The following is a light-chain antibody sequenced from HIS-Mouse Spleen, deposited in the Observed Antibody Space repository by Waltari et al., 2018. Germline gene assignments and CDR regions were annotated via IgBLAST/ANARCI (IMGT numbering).Light chain of an antibody. Sequence: QSALTQPPSVSGSPGQSVTISCTGTSSDVGSYHRVSWYQQPPGTAPNLMIYEVSNRPSGVPDRFSGSKSGNTASLTISGLQAEDEADYYCSSYTSSSTVFGTGTKVTVL. CDR2: EVS. V-gene: IGLV2-18*02. J-gene: IGLJ1*01. CDR1: SSDVGSYHR. CDR3: SSYTSSSTV.